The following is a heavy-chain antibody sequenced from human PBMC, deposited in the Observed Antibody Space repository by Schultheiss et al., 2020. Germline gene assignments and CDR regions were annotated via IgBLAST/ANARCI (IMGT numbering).Heavy chain of an antibody. D-gene: IGHD3-3*01. Sequence: ASVKVSCKASGGTFSSYAISWVRQAPGQGLEWMGWINPNSGGTNYAQKFQGWVTMTRDTSISTAYMELSRLRSDDTAVYYCARHPVENYDFWSGFIYYYGMDVWGQGTTVTVSS. V-gene: IGHV1-2*04. CDR2: INPNSGGT. J-gene: IGHJ6*02. CDR3: ARHPVENYDFWSGFIYYYGMDV. CDR1: GGTFSSYA.